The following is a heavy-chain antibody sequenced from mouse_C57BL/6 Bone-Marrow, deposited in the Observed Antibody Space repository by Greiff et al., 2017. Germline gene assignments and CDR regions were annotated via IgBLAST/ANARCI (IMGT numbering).Heavy chain of an antibody. CDR2: IDPENGDT. D-gene: IGHD1-2*01. J-gene: IGHJ4*01. CDR1: GFNIKDDY. Sequence: EVKLQQSGAELVRPGASVKLSCTASGFNIKDDYMHWVKQRPEKGLEWIGWIDPENGDTEYASKLQGKATITAHTSSNTAYLQLSSLTSEDTAVYYCTSFLDYAMDYWGQGTSVTVSS. V-gene: IGHV14-4*01. CDR3: TSFLDYAMDY.